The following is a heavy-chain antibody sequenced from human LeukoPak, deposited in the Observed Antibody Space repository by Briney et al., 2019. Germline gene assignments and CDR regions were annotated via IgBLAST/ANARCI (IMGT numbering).Heavy chain of an antibody. Sequence: GGSLRLSCAASAYTFSTYWMHWVRQAPGKGLVWVSRINSDGSSTRYADSVKGRFTISRDNTKNTLYLQMNSLRAEDTAVYYCARGAYCSGGSCPGAFDIWGQGTMVTVSS. CDR1: AYTFSTYW. CDR2: INSDGSST. V-gene: IGHV3-74*01. D-gene: IGHD2-15*01. CDR3: ARGAYCSGGSCPGAFDI. J-gene: IGHJ3*02.